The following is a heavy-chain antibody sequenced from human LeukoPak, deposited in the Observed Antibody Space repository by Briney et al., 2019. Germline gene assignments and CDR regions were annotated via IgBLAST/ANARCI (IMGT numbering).Heavy chain of an antibody. J-gene: IGHJ4*02. CDR2: IYYSGST. Sequence: SETLSLTCTVSGGSLSSYYWSWIRQPPGKGLEWIGYIYYSGSTNYNPSLTSRVTISVDTSKNQFSLKLSSVTAADTAVYYCARTRIEYSSSSSHYFDYWGQGTLVTVSS. V-gene: IGHV4-59*01. CDR3: ARTRIEYSSSSSHYFDY. CDR1: GGSLSSYY. D-gene: IGHD6-6*01.